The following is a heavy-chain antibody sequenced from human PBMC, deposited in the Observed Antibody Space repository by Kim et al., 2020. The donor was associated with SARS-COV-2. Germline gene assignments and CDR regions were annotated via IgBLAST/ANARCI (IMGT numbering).Heavy chain of an antibody. Sequence: SETLSLTCTVSGGSISSGDYYWSWIRQPPGKGLEWIGYIYYSGSAYYNPSLKSRVTISVDTSNNQFSLRLSSVTAPDTAVYYCARYPSTNNFDWLFWGQG. CDR3: ARYPSTNNFDWLF. D-gene: IGHD3-9*01. J-gene: IGHJ1*01. CDR1: GGSISSGDYY. CDR2: IYYSGSA. V-gene: IGHV4-30-4*01.